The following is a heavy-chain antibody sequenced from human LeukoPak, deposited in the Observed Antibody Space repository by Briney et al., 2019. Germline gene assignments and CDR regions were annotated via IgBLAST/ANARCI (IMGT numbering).Heavy chain of an antibody. CDR2: ISGNGVTT. Sequence: HPGGSLRLSCAASGFTFNIHAMAWVRQAPGKGLEWVSSISGNGVTTHYADSVKGRFTISRDNSKNTLHLQMNSLRAEDTAIFYCAKDLSPFYDSSGYYVSWGQGTLVAVSS. CDR1: GFTFNIHA. V-gene: IGHV3-23*01. J-gene: IGHJ5*02. CDR3: AKDLSPFYDSSGYYVS. D-gene: IGHD3-22*01.